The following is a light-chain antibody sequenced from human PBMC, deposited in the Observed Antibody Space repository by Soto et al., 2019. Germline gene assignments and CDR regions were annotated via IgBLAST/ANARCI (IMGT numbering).Light chain of an antibody. V-gene: IGKV1-27*01. CDR1: QGISNY. CDR2: AAS. CDR3: LMYNSAPALT. Sequence: DIPMTQSPSSLSASVGDRVTITCRSSQGISNYLAWYQQKPGRVPKLLIYAASTLQSGVPSRFSGSESGTEITLTIRCLQSEHGATDDHLMYNSAPALTFGAGTKVKLK. J-gene: IGKJ4*01.